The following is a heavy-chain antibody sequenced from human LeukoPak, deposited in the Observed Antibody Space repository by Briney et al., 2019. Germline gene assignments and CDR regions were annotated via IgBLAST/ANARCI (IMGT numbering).Heavy chain of an antibody. CDR1: GASISSYY. CDR2: IHTSGST. CDR3: AREVVPAAYTDY. Sequence: SETLSLTCTVSGASISSYYWSWIRQPAGKGLEYIGRIHTSGSTNYNPSLKSRVTMSIDTSKNQFSLKLNSVTAADTAVYYCAREVVPAAYTDYWGQGTLVTVSS. V-gene: IGHV4-4*07. D-gene: IGHD2-2*01. J-gene: IGHJ4*02.